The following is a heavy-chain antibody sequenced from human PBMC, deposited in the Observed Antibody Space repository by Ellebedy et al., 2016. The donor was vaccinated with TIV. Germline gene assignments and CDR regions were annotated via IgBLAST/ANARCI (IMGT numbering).Heavy chain of an antibody. Sequence: PGGSLRLSCAASGFTFSTYGMHWVRQAPGKGLEWVAVVSYAGNNKYYADSVKGRFTISRDNSKNTLYLQMNSLRAEDTAVYYCARGGTNQQLVLPDYWGQGTLVTVSS. J-gene: IGHJ4*02. CDR3: ARGGTNQQLVLPDY. D-gene: IGHD6-13*01. CDR1: GFTFSTYG. V-gene: IGHV3-30*03. CDR2: VSYAGNNK.